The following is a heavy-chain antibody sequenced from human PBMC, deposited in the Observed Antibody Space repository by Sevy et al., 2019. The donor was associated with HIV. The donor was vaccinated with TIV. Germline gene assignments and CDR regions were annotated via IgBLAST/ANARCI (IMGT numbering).Heavy chain of an antibody. J-gene: IGHJ4*02. Sequence: GGSLRLSCAASGFTMSSYWVTWVRQAPGKGLEWVANIKQDGSGRKYLDSVKGRFTISRDNAKKSVYLEMNSLRVEDTAIYYCANEVGWSGSKWGQGTLVTVSS. V-gene: IGHV3-7*01. CDR3: ANEVGWSGSK. CDR2: IKQDGSGR. CDR1: GFTMSSYW. D-gene: IGHD6-19*01.